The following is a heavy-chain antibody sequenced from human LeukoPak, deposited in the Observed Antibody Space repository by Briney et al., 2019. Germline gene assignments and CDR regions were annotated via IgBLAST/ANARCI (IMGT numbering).Heavy chain of an antibody. J-gene: IGHJ6*02. CDR1: GGSVTTYY. CDR3: ARTPDDCTSTACDADYYYGMDV. V-gene: IGHV4-59*08. Sequence: SETLSLTCIVSGGSVTTYYWTWIRQPPGKGLEWIGYVYYSGSTNYNPSLKSRVTISVDIPKHRVSLRLSSVTAADTAVYYWARTPDDCTSTACDADYYYGMDVWGPGATVTVSS. CDR2: VYYSGST. D-gene: IGHD2-2*01.